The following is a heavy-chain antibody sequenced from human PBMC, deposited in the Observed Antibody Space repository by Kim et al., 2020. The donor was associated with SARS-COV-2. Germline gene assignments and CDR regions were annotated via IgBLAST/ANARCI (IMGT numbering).Heavy chain of an antibody. Sequence: GVSLRLSCAASGFTFSSYAMSWVHQAPGKGLEWVSAISGSGGSTYYADSVKGRFTISRDNSKNTLYLQMNSLRAEDTAVYYCAKSWRAMVRGPLDYWGQGTLVTVSS. CDR1: GFTFSSYA. V-gene: IGHV3-23*01. CDR3: AKSWRAMVRGPLDY. D-gene: IGHD3-10*01. CDR2: ISGSGGST. J-gene: IGHJ4*02.